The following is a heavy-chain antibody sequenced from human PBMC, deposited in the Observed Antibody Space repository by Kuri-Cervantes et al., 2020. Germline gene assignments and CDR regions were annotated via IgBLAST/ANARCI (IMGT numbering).Heavy chain of an antibody. CDR3: ARALYGSGSQFDY. D-gene: IGHD3-10*01. J-gene: IGHJ4*02. V-gene: IGHV3-53*01. CDR1: GFTVSSNY. Sequence: GESLKISCAASGFTVSSNYMSWVRQTPGRGLEWVSFIYSDGSTYYADSVKGRFTISRDNSKNMLFLQMNSLRGEDTAMYYCARALYGSGSQFDYWGQGTLVTVSS. CDR2: IYSDGST.